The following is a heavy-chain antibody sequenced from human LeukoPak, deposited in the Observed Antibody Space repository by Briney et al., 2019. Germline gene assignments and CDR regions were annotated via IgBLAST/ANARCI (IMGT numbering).Heavy chain of an antibody. J-gene: IGHJ4*02. D-gene: IGHD6-19*01. V-gene: IGHV3-64*01. Sequence: GGSLRLSCAASGYTFRSYAMQWVRQAPGKGLEYVSAISSDGRITHYANSVKGRFTISRDNSRNTLYLQMGSLRADDMAMYYFGRLSGWYWLDNWGQGTLVTVPS. CDR3: GRLSGWYWLDN. CDR2: ISSDGRIT. CDR1: GYTFRSYA.